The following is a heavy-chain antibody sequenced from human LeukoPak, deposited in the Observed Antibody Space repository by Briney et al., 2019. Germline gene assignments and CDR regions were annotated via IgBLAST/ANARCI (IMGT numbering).Heavy chain of an antibody. CDR1: GYTFTGYY. Sequence: ASVKVSCKASGYTFTGYYMHWVRQAPGQGLEWMGWINPNSGGTNYAQKFQGRVTMTRDTSISTAYMELSRLRSDDTAVYYCATCSSTSCYSYYYYMDVWGKGTTVTISS. D-gene: IGHD2-2*01. CDR3: ATCSSTSCYSYYYYMDV. V-gene: IGHV1-2*02. J-gene: IGHJ6*03. CDR2: INPNSGGT.